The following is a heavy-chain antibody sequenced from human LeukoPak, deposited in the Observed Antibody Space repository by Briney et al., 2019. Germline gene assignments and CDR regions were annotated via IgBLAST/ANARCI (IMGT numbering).Heavy chain of an antibody. D-gene: IGHD3-10*01. CDR3: AEIGVIGELLYSSYYFDY. J-gene: IGHJ4*02. CDR2: ISGSGGST. V-gene: IGHV3-23*01. Sequence: PGGSLRLSCAASGFTFSSYAMSWVRQAPGKGLEWVSAISGSGGSTYYADSVKGRFTISRDNSKNTLYLQMNSLRAEDTAVYYCAEIGVIGELLYSSYYFDYWGQGTLVTVSS. CDR1: GFTFSSYA.